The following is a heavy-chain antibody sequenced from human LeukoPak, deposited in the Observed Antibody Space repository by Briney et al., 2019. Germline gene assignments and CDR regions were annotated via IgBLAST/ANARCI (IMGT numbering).Heavy chain of an antibody. CDR2: INPNSGGT. Sequence: ASVTVSFKASGYTFTGYYMHWVRQAPGQGLEWMGWINPNSGGTNYAQKFQGRVTMTRDTSISTAYMELSRLRSDDTAVYYCARDPTGSTDIVVVPAASYYYYGMDVWGQGTTVTVSS. CDR3: ARDPTGSTDIVVVPAASYYYYGMDV. D-gene: IGHD2-2*01. V-gene: IGHV1-2*02. J-gene: IGHJ6*02. CDR1: GYTFTGYY.